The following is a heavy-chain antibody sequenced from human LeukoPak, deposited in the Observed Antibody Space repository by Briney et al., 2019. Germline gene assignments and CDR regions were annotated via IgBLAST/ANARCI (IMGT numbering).Heavy chain of an antibody. CDR2: IYYSGST. CDR3: ARDSIAAEGYYYYYGMDV. CDR1: GGSISSYY. V-gene: IGHV4-59*01. Sequence: SETLSLTCTVFGGSISSYYWSWIRQPPGKGLEWIGYIYYSGSTNYNPSLKSRVTISVDTSKNQFSLKLSSVTAADTAVYYCARDSIAAEGYYYYYGMDVWGQGTTVTVSS. J-gene: IGHJ6*02. D-gene: IGHD6-6*01.